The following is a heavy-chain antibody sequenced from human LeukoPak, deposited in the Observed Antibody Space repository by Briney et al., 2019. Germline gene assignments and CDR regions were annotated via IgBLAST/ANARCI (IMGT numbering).Heavy chain of an antibody. CDR3: ARGISPWTGYYSY. CDR1: GGSFSGYY. V-gene: IGHV4-34*01. J-gene: IGHJ4*02. CDR2: INHSGST. Sequence: SETLSLTCAVYGGSFSGYYWSWIRQPPGKGLEWIGEINHSGSTNYNPSLKSRVTISVDTSKNQFSLKLSSVTVADTAVYYCARGISPWTGYYSYWGQGTLVTVSS. D-gene: IGHD3/OR15-3a*01.